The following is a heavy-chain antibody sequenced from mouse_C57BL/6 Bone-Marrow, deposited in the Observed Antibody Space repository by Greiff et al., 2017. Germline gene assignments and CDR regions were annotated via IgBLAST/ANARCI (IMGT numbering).Heavy chain of an antibody. CDR1: GYTFTDYY. Sequence: VQLQQSGPELVKPGASVKISCKASGYTFTDYYMNWVKQSHGKSLEWIGDINPNNGGTSYNQKFKGKATLTVDKSSSTAYMELRSLTSEDSAVDYCAREYYGNYGNAMDYWGQGTSVTVSS. CDR2: INPNNGGT. V-gene: IGHV1-26*01. D-gene: IGHD2-1*01. CDR3: AREYYGNYGNAMDY. J-gene: IGHJ4*01.